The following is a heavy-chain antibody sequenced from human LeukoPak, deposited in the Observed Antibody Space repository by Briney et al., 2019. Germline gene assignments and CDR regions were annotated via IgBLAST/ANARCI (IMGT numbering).Heavy chain of an antibody. CDR1: GDSIRSFY. CDR3: ARDPGGSADY. D-gene: IGHD2-15*01. J-gene: IGHJ4*02. Sequence: SETLSLTCTVCGDSIRSFYWSWIRQPPGKGLEWIGHIYYSRSTNYNPSLKSRVTISVDMSKNQFSLKMTSVNAADTAVYYCARDPGGSADYWGQGTLVTVSS. CDR2: IYYSRST. V-gene: IGHV4-59*01.